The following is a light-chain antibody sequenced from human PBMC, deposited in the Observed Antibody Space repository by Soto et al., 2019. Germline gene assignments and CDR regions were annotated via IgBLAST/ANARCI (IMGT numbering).Light chain of an antibody. Sequence: EIVMTQSPAALFVSLGERVTLSCRASQSVGKNLAWYQQRPGQGPRLLIFAAADRATDIPVRFSGSGSGTDFTLTISSLQSEDSAIYYCQQYNNWPPWTFGRGTKVE. CDR2: AAA. V-gene: IGKV3-15*01. J-gene: IGKJ1*01. CDR1: QSVGKN. CDR3: QQYNNWPPWT.